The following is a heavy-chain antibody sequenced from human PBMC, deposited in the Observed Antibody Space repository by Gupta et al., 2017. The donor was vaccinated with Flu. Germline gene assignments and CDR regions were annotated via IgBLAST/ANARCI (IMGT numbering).Heavy chain of an antibody. Sequence: SLTCTVSGGSISSYYWSWIRQPPGKGLEWIGYIYYSGSTNYNPSLKSRVTISVDTSKNQFSLKLSSVTAADTAVYYGARCSGWSGIDYGGQGTLVTVSS. CDR1: GGSISSYY. CDR3: ARCSGWSGIDY. CDR2: IYYSGST. D-gene: IGHD6-19*01. J-gene: IGHJ4*02. V-gene: IGHV4-59*01.